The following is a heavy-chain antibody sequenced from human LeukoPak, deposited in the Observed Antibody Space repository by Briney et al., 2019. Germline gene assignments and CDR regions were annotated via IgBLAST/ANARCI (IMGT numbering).Heavy chain of an antibody. Sequence: GGSLRLSCAASGFTFSSYGMHRVRQAPGKGLEWVAVISSDGSNKYYADSVKGRFTISRDNSKNTLYLQMNSLRAEDTAVYYCAKDVSRILTGARNYFDYWGQGTLVTVSS. V-gene: IGHV3-30*18. J-gene: IGHJ4*02. CDR3: AKDVSRILTGARNYFDY. CDR2: ISSDGSNK. D-gene: IGHD3-9*01. CDR1: GFTFSSYG.